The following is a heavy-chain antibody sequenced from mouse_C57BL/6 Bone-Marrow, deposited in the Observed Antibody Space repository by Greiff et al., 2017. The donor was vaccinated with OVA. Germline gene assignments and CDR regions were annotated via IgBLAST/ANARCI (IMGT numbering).Heavy chain of an antibody. Sequence: EVQLQQSGPELVQPGASVKIPCKASGYTFTDYNMDWVKQSHGKSLEWIGDINPNNGGTIYNQKFKGKATLTVDKSSSTAYMELRSLTSEDTAVYYCARGGAMDYWGQGTSVTVSS. J-gene: IGHJ4*01. CDR1: GYTFTDYN. CDR2: INPNNGGT. CDR3: ARGGAMDY. V-gene: IGHV1-18*01.